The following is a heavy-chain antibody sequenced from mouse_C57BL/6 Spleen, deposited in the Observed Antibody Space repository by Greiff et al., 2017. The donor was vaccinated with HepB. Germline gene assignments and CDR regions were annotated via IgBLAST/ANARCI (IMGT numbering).Heavy chain of an antibody. D-gene: IGHD1-1*01. CDR3: AREGTTVVGGAMDY. CDR2: INPNNGGT. Sequence: VQLKESGPELVKPGASVKIPCKASGYTFTDYNMDWVKQSHGKSLEWIGDINPNNGGTIYNQKFKGKATLTVDKSSSTAYMELRSLTSEDTAVYYCAREGTTVVGGAMDYWGQGTSVTVSS. J-gene: IGHJ4*01. V-gene: IGHV1-18*01. CDR1: GYTFTDYN.